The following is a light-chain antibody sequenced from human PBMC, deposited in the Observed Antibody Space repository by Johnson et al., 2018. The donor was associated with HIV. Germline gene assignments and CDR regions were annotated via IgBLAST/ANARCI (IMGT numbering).Light chain of an antibody. J-gene: IGLJ1*01. V-gene: IGLV1-51*01. CDR1: SSTIGTNY. CDR2: DKN. CDR3: GTWDTSPGAHYV. Sequence: QSVLTQPPSVSAAPGQKVTISCSGSSSTIGTNYVSWYQQFPGTAPKLLIFDKNKRPSGIPDRFSASQSGPSATLDITGLQTGDEADYYCGTWDTSPGAHYVFGSGTKVTVL.